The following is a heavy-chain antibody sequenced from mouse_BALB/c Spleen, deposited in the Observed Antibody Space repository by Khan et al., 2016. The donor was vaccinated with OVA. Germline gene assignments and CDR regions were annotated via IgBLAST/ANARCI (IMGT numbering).Heavy chain of an antibody. CDR3: AIRGCDYFAD. CDR2: IYPGDGDT. V-gene: IGHV1-80*01. CDR1: GYAFSNYW. J-gene: IGHJ3*01. Sequence: VQLQQSGAELVRPGSSVKISCKASGYAFSNYWMNWVKQRPGQGLEWIGQIYPGDGDTSFNGKFRGKATLTVDKSSSTAYMRLSSLTSEGSVVFFCAIRGCDYFADWGEGTLVTASA. D-gene: IGHD2-13*01.